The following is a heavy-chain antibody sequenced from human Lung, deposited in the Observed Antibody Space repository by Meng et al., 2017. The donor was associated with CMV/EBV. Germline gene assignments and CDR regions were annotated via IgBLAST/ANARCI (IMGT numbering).Heavy chain of an antibody. V-gene: IGHV3-74*03. D-gene: IGHD2-2*01. CDR1: GFTFRSYW. CDR2: ISPDGSSA. J-gene: IGHJ4*02. CDR3: AAWAHMLAVAPAGVDY. Sequence: GESLKISCAASGFTFRSYWMDWVRQAPGKGLVWVSRISPDGSSAAYADSVRGRFTISRDNAKKTLYLQMNSLRVEDTAVYYCAAWAHMLAVAPAGVDYWGQGTXVTVSS.